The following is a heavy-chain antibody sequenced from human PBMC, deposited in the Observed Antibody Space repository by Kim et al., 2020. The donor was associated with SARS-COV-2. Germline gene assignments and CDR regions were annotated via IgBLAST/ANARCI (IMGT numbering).Heavy chain of an antibody. J-gene: IGHJ4*02. D-gene: IGHD2-15*01. CDR3: ARERGFDCSGPIDY. Sequence: AQKFQGRVTMTADESTSTAYMELSSLRSEDTAVYYCARERGFDCSGPIDYWGQGTLVTVSS. V-gene: IGHV1-69*01.